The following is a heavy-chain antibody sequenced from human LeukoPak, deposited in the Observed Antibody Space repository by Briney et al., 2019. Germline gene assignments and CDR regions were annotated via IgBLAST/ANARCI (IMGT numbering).Heavy chain of an antibody. CDR3: AKDPVAALYYFDY. V-gene: IGHV3-23*01. CDR2: VSGSGAST. CDR1: GFTFSSYA. Sequence: QSGGSLRLSCAASGFTFSSYAMSWVRQAPGKGLEWVSVVSGSGASTYYADSVKGRFTISRDNSKNTLYLQMNSLRAEDTAVYYCAKDPVAALYYFDYWGQGTLVTVSS. J-gene: IGHJ4*02. D-gene: IGHD6-19*01.